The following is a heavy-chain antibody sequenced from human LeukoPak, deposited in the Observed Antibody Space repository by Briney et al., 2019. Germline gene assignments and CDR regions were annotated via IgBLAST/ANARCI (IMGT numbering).Heavy chain of an antibody. CDR2: IIPIFGTA. D-gene: IGHD4-11*01. Sequence: SVKVSCKASGGTFSSYAISWVRQAPGQGLGWMGGIIPIFGTANYAQKFQGRVTITADESTSTAYMELSSLRSEDTAVYYCARGSLDYSNYYYYYMDVWGKGTTVTVSS. J-gene: IGHJ6*03. V-gene: IGHV1-69*13. CDR1: GGTFSSYA. CDR3: ARGSLDYSNYYYYYMDV.